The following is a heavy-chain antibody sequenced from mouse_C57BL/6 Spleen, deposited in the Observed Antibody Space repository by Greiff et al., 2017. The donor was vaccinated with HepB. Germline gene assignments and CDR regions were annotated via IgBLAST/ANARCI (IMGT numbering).Heavy chain of an antibody. CDR2: IYPRSGNT. J-gene: IGHJ2*01. CDR3: ARGGYSSGY. Sequence: QVQLKESGAELARPGASVKLSCKASGYTFTSYGISWVKQRTGQGLEWIGEIYPRSGNTYYNEKFKGKATLTADKSSSTAYMGLRSLTSEDSAVYFCARGGYSSGYWGQGTTLTVSS. D-gene: IGHD3-1*01. CDR1: GYTFTSYG. V-gene: IGHV1-81*01.